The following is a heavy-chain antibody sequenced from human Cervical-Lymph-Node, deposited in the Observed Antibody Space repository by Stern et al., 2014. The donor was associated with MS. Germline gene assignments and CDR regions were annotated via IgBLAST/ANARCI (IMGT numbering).Heavy chain of an antibody. J-gene: IGHJ4*02. CDR3: ATHYYDTSYFYFED. D-gene: IGHD3-22*01. V-gene: IGHV1-69*01. CDR2: IIPFFGTT. CDR1: GGTFNNYA. Sequence: VQLVESGAEVKKPGSSVKVSCKASGGTFNNYAFNWVRQAPGQGLDLMGGIIPFFGTTNSAQKFQGRVTITADESTSTAYMELSGLKSEDSAVYYCATHYYDTSYFYFEDWGQGTQVTVSS.